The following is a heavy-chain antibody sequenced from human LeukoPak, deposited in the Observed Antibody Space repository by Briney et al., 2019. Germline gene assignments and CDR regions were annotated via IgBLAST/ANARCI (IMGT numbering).Heavy chain of an antibody. J-gene: IGHJ4*02. CDR3: AIRYCSDTTCQETYFDY. D-gene: IGHD2-2*01. CDR2: IRYDGSNK. Sequence: GGSLRLSCAASGFTFSSYGMHWVRQAPGKGLEWVAFIRYDGSNKYHADSVKGRFTISRDNSKNTLYLQMNNLRAEDTAVYYRAIRYCSDTTCQETYFDYWGQGTLVTVSS. V-gene: IGHV3-30*02. CDR1: GFTFSSYG.